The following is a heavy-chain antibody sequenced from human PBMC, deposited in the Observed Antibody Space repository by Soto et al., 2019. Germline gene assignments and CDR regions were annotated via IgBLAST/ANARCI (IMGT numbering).Heavy chain of an antibody. Sequence: SVKVSCKASGGTFSSYAISWVRQAPGQGLEWMGGIIPIFGTANYAQKFQGRVTITADKSTSTAYMELSSLRSEDTAAYYCARGGIAAAGTFYGMDVWGQGTTVTVSS. CDR3: ARGGIAAAGTFYGMDV. J-gene: IGHJ6*02. D-gene: IGHD6-13*01. CDR1: GGTFSSYA. CDR2: IIPIFGTA. V-gene: IGHV1-69*06.